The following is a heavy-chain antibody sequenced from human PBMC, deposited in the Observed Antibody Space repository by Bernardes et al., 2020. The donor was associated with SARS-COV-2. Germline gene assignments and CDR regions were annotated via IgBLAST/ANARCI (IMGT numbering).Heavy chain of an antibody. CDR2: ISSNGGST. CDR3: VKVMDYDILTGYPHFDY. V-gene: IGHV3-64D*06. J-gene: IGHJ4*02. D-gene: IGHD3-9*01. CDR1: GFTFSSYA. Sequence: GGSLRLSCSASGFTFSSYAMHWVRQAPGKGLEYVSAISSNGGSTYYADSVKGRFTISRDNSKNTLYLQMSSLRAEDTAVYYCVKVMDYDILTGYPHFDYWGQGTLVTVSS.